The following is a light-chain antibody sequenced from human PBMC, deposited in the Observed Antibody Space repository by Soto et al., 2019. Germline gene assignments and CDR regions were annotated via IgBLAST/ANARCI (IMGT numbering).Light chain of an antibody. CDR3: QQYGSSPRT. J-gene: IGKJ1*01. CDR2: GAF. V-gene: IGKV3-20*01. CDR1: QSVSSNY. Sequence: IMLKQSPATLSLYKRERATFSCIASQSVSSNYLAWYQQKPGQAPRLLIYGAFKRATGIPDRFSGSGSGTDFTLTISRMEPEDFAVYCCQQYGSSPRTFGQGTKVDI.